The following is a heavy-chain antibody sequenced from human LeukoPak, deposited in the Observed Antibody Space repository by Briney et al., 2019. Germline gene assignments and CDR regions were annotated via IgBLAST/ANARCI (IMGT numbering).Heavy chain of an antibody. CDR1: GYTFINYE. Sequence: ASVKVSCKASGYTFINYEINWVRQATGQGLEWMGRMNPNSGNTGYVQKFQGRVTITRNTSISTAYMELSSLRSEDTAVYYCARGRSGQGQQLVRCYYYYMDVWGKGTTVTVSS. J-gene: IGHJ6*03. D-gene: IGHD6-13*01. CDR3: ARGRSGQGQQLVRCYYYYMDV. CDR2: MNPNSGNT. V-gene: IGHV1-8*03.